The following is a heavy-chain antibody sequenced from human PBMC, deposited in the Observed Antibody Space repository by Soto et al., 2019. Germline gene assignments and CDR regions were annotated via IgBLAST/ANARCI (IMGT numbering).Heavy chain of an antibody. J-gene: IGHJ6*02. Sequence: QVQLVQSGAEVRKPGASVKISCKASGYTFNSYAMHWVRQAPGQSLEWMGWVNAANGDTRCSQKFHYRVTIPRDSSAKTLYMELSSLTSEDTAVYFCAREIYGDYGMDGWGQGTTVTVSS. D-gene: IGHD4-17*01. CDR1: GYTFNSYA. CDR2: VNAANGDT. V-gene: IGHV1-3*01. CDR3: AREIYGDYGMDG.